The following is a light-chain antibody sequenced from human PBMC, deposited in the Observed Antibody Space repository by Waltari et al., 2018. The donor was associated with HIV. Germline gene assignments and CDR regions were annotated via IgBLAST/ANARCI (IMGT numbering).Light chain of an antibody. CDR2: AAS. CDR3: QQYNRYPS. Sequence: DIQLTQSPSSLSASVGGRVPLSCRARQGIGGWVAWYQQKPGKAPKPLIYAASRLQNGVPSRFSASGFGTEFSLTIRNLQPEDFATYFCQQYNRYPSFGGGTKVEMK. J-gene: IGKJ4*01. V-gene: IGKV1D-16*01. CDR1: QGIGGW.